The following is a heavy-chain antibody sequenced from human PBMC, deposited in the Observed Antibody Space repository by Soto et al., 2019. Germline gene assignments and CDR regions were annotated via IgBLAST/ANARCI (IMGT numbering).Heavy chain of an antibody. D-gene: IGHD5-12*01. V-gene: IGHV1-3*01. J-gene: IGHJ5*02. CDR2: INAGNGNT. Sequence: ASVKVSCKASGYTFTSYAMHCVRQAPGQRLEWMGWINAGNGNTKYSQKFQGRVTITRDTSASTAYMELSSLRSEDTAVYYCARVLGGYSYNWFDPWGQGTLVTVSS. CDR3: ARVLGGYSYNWFDP. CDR1: GYTFTSYA.